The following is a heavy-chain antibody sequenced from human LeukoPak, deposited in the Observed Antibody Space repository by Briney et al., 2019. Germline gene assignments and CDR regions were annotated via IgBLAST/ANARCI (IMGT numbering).Heavy chain of an antibody. CDR2: IYPGDSET. J-gene: IGHJ5*02. Sequence: GESLKISCKGSGYSFTTFWIGGVRRMPGKGLEWMGLIYPGDSETRYSPSFQGQVTISADKSISTAYLQWSSLEASDTAMYYCARNSAAQGNWFDPWGQGTLVTVSS. CDR3: ARNSAAQGNWFDP. V-gene: IGHV5-51*01. CDR1: GYSFTTFW. D-gene: IGHD2-15*01.